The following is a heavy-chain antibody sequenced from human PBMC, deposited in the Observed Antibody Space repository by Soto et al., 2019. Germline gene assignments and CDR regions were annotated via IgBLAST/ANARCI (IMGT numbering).Heavy chain of an antibody. CDR2: ISWNSGSI. J-gene: IGHJ6*03. Sequence: EVQLVESGGGLVQPGRSLRLSCAASGFTFDDYAMHWVRQAPGKGLEWVSGISWNSGSIGYAVSVKGRFTIFRDNAKNSLYLQMNSLRAEDTALYYCAKGERAYYYYYMDVRGKGTTVTVSS. CDR3: AKGERAYYYYYMDV. CDR1: GFTFDDYA. V-gene: IGHV3-9*01.